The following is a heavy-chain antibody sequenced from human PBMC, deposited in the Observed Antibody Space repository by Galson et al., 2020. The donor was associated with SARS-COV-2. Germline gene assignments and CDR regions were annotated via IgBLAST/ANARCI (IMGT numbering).Heavy chain of an antibody. J-gene: IGHJ4*02. CDR1: GYTFTGYY. CDR2: NNCNHGGT. D-gene: IGHD6-19*01. CDR3: AREIATVAGIRANDY. V-gene: IGHV1-2*02. Sequence: ASVKVSCKAPGYTFTGYYIHWVRQAPGQGLEWLGWNNCNHGGTNYAQKFQGRVTMTRDTSISTAYMELSSLRSDDTAVYYCAREIATVAGIRANDYWGQGTLVTVSS.